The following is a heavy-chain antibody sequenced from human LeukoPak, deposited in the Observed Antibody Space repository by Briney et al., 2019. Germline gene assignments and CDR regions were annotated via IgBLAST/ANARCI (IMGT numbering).Heavy chain of an antibody. V-gene: IGHV1-18*01. D-gene: IGHD2-15*01. Sequence: GASVKVSCKASGYTFTSYGISWVRQAPGQGLEWMGWISAYNGNTNYAQKLQGRVTMTTDTSTSTAYMELRSLRSDDTAVYYCASSIGYCSGGSCYSDYWGQGTLVTVSS. CDR3: ASSIGYCSGGSCYSDY. CDR2: ISAYNGNT. CDR1: GYTFTSYG. J-gene: IGHJ4*02.